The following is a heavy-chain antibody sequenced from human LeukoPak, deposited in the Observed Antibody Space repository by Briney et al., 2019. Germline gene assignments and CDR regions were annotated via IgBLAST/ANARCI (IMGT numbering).Heavy chain of an antibody. J-gene: IGHJ4*02. D-gene: IGHD3-9*01. Sequence: HGESLKISRKGSGYSFTSYWIGWVRQMPGKGLEWMGIIYPGDSDTRYSSTFQGQVTISADKSISTAYLQWSSLKASDTAMYYCARLANYDILTGYYPWGQGTLVTVSS. CDR1: GYSFTSYW. CDR3: ARLANYDILTGYYP. V-gene: IGHV5-51*01. CDR2: IYPGDSDT.